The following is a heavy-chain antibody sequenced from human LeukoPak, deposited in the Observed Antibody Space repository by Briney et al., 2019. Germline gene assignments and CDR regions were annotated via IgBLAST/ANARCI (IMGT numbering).Heavy chain of an antibody. Sequence: GGSLRLSCAASGFTFHHYSMHWVRQAPGQGLEWVSLISWDGGSTYYADSVKGRSTISRDNSKNSLSLQMNSLRAEDTALYYCAKGGKNYFDYWGQGTLVTVSS. J-gene: IGHJ4*02. CDR2: ISWDGGST. D-gene: IGHD1-26*01. CDR3: AKGGKNYFDY. V-gene: IGHV3-43*01. CDR1: GFTFHHYS.